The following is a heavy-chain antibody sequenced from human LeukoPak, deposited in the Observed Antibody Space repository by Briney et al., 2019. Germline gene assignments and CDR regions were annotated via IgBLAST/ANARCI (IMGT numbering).Heavy chain of an antibody. D-gene: IGHD3-9*01. CDR3: ARDGLTDYDILTGYYPRRILDY. CDR2: IKEDGSKK. V-gene: IGHV3-7*01. Sequence: GGSLRLSCGASGFTLSSYWMTWVRQAPGKGLEWVANIKEDGSKKYYAESVRGRFTISRDNAENSLYLQMNSLRAEDTAVYYCARDGLTDYDILTGYYPRRILDYWGQGTLVTVSS. CDR1: GFTLSSYW. J-gene: IGHJ4*02.